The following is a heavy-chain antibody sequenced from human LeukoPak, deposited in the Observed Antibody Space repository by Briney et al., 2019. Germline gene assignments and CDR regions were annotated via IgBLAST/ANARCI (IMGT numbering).Heavy chain of an antibody. D-gene: IGHD1-1*01. CDR2: IYYSGST. CDR1: GGSISSRSYY. Sequence: PSETLSLTCSVSGGSISSRSYYWGWIRQPPGKGLEWLGSIYYSGSTYYNPSLKSRVTISVDTSKNQFSLKLSSVTAADTAVYYCARPVPSRLGWFDPWGQGTWSPSPQ. V-gene: IGHV4-39*01. CDR3: ARPVPSRLGWFDP. J-gene: IGHJ5*02.